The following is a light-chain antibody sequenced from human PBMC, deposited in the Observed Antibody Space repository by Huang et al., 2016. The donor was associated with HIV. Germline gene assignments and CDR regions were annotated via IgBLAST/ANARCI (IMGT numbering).Light chain of an antibody. V-gene: IGKV3-15*01. CDR3: LQYNNWPRT. Sequence: EIVMAQSPATLSVSPGERATLSCRAGQSVSSNLAWYQQTPGQPPRLLISGATTRATDIPARFSGSGSGTEFTLTISSLQSEDFAVYYCLQYNNWPRTFGQGTKVDIK. J-gene: IGKJ1*01. CDR1: QSVSSN. CDR2: GAT.